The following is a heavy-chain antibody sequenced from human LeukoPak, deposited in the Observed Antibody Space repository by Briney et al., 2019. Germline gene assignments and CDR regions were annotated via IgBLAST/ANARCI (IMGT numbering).Heavy chain of an antibody. CDR2: MNPDSGNT. V-gene: IGHV1-8*01. Sequence: ASVKVSCKASGYTFSSHDINWVRQATGQGLEWMGWMNPDSGNTGYAQKFQGRVTMTKNTSIGTAYLELSSLKSDDAAVYYCARGLGVAASNWFDPWGQGTLVIVSS. D-gene: IGHD2-15*01. CDR1: GYTFSSHD. CDR3: ARGLGVAASNWFDP. J-gene: IGHJ5*02.